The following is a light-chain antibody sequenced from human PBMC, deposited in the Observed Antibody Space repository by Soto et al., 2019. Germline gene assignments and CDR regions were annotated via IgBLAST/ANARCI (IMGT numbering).Light chain of an antibody. Sequence: EIIMTQSPATLSVSPGEGATLSCRASQSVSSNLAWYQQKPGQAPRLLIYGASSRATGIPDRFSGSGSGTDFTLTISRLEPEDFAVYYCQQYGSSPGAFGPGTKVDIK. CDR3: QQYGSSPGA. J-gene: IGKJ3*01. V-gene: IGKV3-20*01. CDR2: GAS. CDR1: QSVSSN.